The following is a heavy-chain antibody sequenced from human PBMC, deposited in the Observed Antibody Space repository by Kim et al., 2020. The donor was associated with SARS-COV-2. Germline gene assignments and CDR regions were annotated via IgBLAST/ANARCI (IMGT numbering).Heavy chain of an antibody. CDR1: GFTFTSNW. V-gene: IGHV3-7*01. Sequence: GGSLRLSCVDSGFTFTSNWMSWVRQTPGKGLEWLAKINEDGRETYYVYSVEGRFTISRDNAKNSLYLQMNSLTVEDTAIYYCARDWRYSLEYWGRGTRVTVSS. CDR2: INEDGRET. J-gene: IGHJ4*02. CDR3: ARDWRYSLEY. D-gene: IGHD2-15*01.